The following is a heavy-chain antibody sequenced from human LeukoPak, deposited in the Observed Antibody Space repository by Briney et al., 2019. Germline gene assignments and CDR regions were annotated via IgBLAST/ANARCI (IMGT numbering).Heavy chain of an antibody. CDR2: IKQDGSEK. CDR3: AADPRGIGSNWFDP. D-gene: IGHD3-10*01. CDR1: GFTFSSYW. V-gene: IGHV3-7*03. J-gene: IGHJ5*02. Sequence: PGGSLRLSCAASGFTFSSYWMSWVRQAPGKGLEWVANIKQDGSEKYYVDSVKGRFTISRDNAKNSLYLQMNSLRSEDTAVYYCAADPRGIGSNWFDPWGQGTLVTVSS.